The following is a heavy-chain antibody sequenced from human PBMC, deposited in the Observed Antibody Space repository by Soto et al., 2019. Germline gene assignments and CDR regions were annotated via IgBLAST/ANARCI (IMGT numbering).Heavy chain of an antibody. D-gene: IGHD3-22*01. CDR1: GFSLSTSGLA. Sequence: SGPTLVNPTQTLTLTCTFSGFSLSTSGLAVTWIRQPPGKALEWLALIYWNDEKRYSPSLRSRLTITKDTSKNQVVLTMTNMGPLETATYYCAHRQPGDRGGYFIFEYWGQGIMVTVSS. J-gene: IGHJ4*02. CDR2: IYWNDEK. V-gene: IGHV2-5*01. CDR3: AHRQPGDRGGYFIFEY.